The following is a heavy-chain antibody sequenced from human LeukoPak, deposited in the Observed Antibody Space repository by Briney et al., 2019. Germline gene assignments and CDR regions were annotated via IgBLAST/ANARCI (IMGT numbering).Heavy chain of an antibody. CDR2: ISYDGSNK. D-gene: IGHD3-22*01. J-gene: IGHJ5*02. CDR1: GFTFSSYA. CDR3: ASTRFYYYDSSGYYWRWFDP. V-gene: IGHV3-30-3*01. Sequence: GGSLRLSCAASGFTFSSYAMHWVRQAPGKGLEWVAVISYDGSNKYYADSVKGRFTISRDNSKNTLYLQMNSLRAGDTAVYYCASTRFYYYDSSGYYWRWFDPWGQGTLVTVSS.